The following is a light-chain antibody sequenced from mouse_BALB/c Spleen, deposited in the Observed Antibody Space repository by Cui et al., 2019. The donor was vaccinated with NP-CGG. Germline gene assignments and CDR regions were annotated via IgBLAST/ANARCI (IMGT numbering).Light chain of an antibody. V-gene: IGLV1*01. Sequence: QAVVTQESALTTSPGETVTLTCRSNTGAVTTIKYANWVQEKPDHLFTGLIGGTNNRAPGVPARFSGSLIGDKAALTITGAQTEDEAIYFCALWYSNHWVFGGGTKLTVL. CDR2: GTN. J-gene: IGLJ1*01. CDR1: TGAVTTIKY. CDR3: ALWYSNHWV.